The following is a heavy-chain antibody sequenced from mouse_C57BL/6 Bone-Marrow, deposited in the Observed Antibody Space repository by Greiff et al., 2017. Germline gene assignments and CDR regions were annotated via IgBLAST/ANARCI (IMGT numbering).Heavy chain of an antibody. D-gene: IGHD1-1*01. CDR2: IDPSDSYT. CDR3: AREYYGSYYYAMDY. V-gene: IGHV1-50*01. CDR1: GYTFTSYW. Sequence: QVQLQQSGAELVKPGASVKLSCKASGYTFTSYWMQWVKQRPGQGLEWIGEIDPSDSYTNYNQKFKGKATLTVDTSSSTAYMQLSSLTSEDSAVYYCAREYYGSYYYAMDYWGEETSVTVSS. J-gene: IGHJ4*01.